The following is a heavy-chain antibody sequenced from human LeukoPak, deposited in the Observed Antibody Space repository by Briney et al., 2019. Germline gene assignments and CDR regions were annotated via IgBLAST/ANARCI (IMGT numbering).Heavy chain of an antibody. CDR1: GFTFSDYY. J-gene: IGHJ6*02. CDR2: IRSSGSTI. Sequence: PGGSLRLSCAASGFTFSDYYMSWIRQPQGKGLEWVSYIRSSGSTIYYADSVRGRFTISRDNAKNSLYLQMNSLRAEDTAVYYCARDLSVAGGSKAYYYGMDVWGQGTTVTVSS. V-gene: IGHV3-11*01. D-gene: IGHD6-19*01. CDR3: ARDLSVAGGSKAYYYGMDV.